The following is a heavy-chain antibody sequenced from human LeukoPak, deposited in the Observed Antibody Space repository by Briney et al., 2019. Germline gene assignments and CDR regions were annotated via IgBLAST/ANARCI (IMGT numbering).Heavy chain of an antibody. Sequence: SETLSLXCAVYGGSFSSGSYYWGWIRQPPGEGLEWIGSIYYSGDTYYNPSLESRVTISVDTSKNQFSLKLSSVTAADTAVYYCARLLWFGESKKGYSYYMDVWGKGTTVTVSS. CDR1: GGSFSSGSYY. CDR2: IYYSGDT. D-gene: IGHD3-10*01. CDR3: ARLLWFGESKKGYSYYMDV. V-gene: IGHV4-39*01. J-gene: IGHJ6*03.